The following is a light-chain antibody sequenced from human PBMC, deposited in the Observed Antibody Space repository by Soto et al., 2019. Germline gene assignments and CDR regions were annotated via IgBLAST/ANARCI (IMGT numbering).Light chain of an antibody. J-gene: IGLJ1*01. CDR2: DVT. V-gene: IGLV2-14*01. Sequence: QSALTQPASVSGSPGQSITISCTGTSSDVGGYIYVSWYQQHPGKAPKLMIYDVTSRPSGVSYRFSGSKSGNTASLTISGLQAEDEADYYCSSYTNSSSYVFGSGTKLTV. CDR3: SSYTNSSSYV. CDR1: SSDVGGYIY.